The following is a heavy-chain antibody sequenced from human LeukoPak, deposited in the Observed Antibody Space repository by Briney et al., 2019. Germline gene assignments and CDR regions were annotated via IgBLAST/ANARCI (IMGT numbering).Heavy chain of an antibody. Sequence: PGGSLRLSCAASGFTFSSYGMHWVRQAPGKGLEWVAVIWYDGSNKYYADSVKGRFTISRDNSENTLYLQMNSLRAEDTAVYYCARDKTVVTPSWFDPWGQGTLVTVSS. CDR1: GFTFSSYG. CDR2: IWYDGSNK. J-gene: IGHJ5*02. CDR3: ARDKTVVTPSWFDP. D-gene: IGHD4-23*01. V-gene: IGHV3-33*01.